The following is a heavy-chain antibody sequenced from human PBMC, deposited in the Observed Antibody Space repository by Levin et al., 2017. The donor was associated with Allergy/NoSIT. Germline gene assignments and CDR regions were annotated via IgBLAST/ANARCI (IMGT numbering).Heavy chain of an antibody. CDR1: GFTFSSYG. CDR3: AKDYGDYVTYFDY. Sequence: GGSLRLSCAASGFTFSSYGMHWVRQAPGKGLEWVAVISYDGSNKYYADSVKGRFTISRDNSKNTLYLQMNSLRAEDTAVYYCAKDYGDYVTYFDYWGQGTLVTVSS. V-gene: IGHV3-30*18. J-gene: IGHJ4*02. CDR2: ISYDGSNK. D-gene: IGHD4-17*01.